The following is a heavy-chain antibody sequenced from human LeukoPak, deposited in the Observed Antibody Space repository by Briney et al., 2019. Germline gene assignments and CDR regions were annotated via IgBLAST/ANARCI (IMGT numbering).Heavy chain of an antibody. CDR2: INPNSGGT. D-gene: IGHD4-17*01. CDR3: ARGLRWYLYYFDY. CDR1: GYTFTGYY. J-gene: IGHJ4*02. V-gene: IGHV1-2*02. Sequence: ASVKVPCKASGYTFTGYYMHWVRQAPGQGLEWMGWINPNSGGTNYAQKFQGRVTMTRDTSISTAYMELSGLRSDDTAVYYCARGLRWYLYYFDYWGQGTLVTASS.